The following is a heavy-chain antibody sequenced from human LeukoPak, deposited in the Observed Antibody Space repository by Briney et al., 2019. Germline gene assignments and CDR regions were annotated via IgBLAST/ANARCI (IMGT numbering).Heavy chain of an antibody. V-gene: IGHV3-53*01. Sequence: GGSLRLSCAASGFTVSSNYMSWVRQAPGKGLEWVSVIYSGGSTYYADSVKGRFTISRDNSKNTLYLQMNSLTAEDTAVYYCARESVVVTRVNAFDIWGQGTMVTVSS. D-gene: IGHD2-21*02. CDR2: IYSGGST. J-gene: IGHJ3*02. CDR1: GFTVSSNY. CDR3: ARESVVVTRVNAFDI.